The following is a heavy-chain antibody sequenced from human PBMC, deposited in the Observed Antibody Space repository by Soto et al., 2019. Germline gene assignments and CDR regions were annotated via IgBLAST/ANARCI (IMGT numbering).Heavy chain of an antibody. V-gene: IGHV1-69*01. D-gene: IGHD6-13*01. CDR2: IIPIFGTA. J-gene: IGHJ2*01. CDR1: GGTFSSYA. Sequence: QVQLVQSGAEVNKPGSSVKVSCKATGGTFSSYAISWVRQAPGQGLEWMGGIIPIFGTANYAQKFQGRVTITADESTSTAYVELSSLRSEDTAVYYCARGPPGSSSWYWYFDLWGRGTLVSVSS. CDR3: ARGPPGSSSWYWYFDL.